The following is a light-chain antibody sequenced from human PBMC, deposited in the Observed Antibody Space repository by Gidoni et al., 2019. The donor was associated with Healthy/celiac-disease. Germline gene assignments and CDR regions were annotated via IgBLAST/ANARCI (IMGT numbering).Light chain of an antibody. CDR1: QSVLYSSNNKYY. J-gene: IGKJ1*01. CDR3: QQYYSTPRT. CDR2: WAS. V-gene: IGKV4-1*01. Sequence: DIVMTQFPDSLAVSLGERATINCKSSQSVLYSSNNKYYLAWYQQKPVQPPKLLIYWASTRESGVPDRFSGSGSGTDFTRTISRLQAEDVAVYYCQQYYSTPRTFGQGTKVEIK.